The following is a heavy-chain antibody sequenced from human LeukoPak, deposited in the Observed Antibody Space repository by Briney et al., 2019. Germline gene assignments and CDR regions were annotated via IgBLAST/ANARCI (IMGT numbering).Heavy chain of an antibody. V-gene: IGHV3-23*01. J-gene: IGHJ6*03. CDR2: ISGSGGST. CDR1: GFTVSSYG. D-gene: IGHD5-18*01. CDR3: ARDNLEDTAMVTGDLYYYYYYMDV. Sequence: GGTLRLSCAASGFTVSSYGMSWVRQAPGKGLEWVSAISGSGGSTYYADSVKGRFTISRDNSKNTLYLQMNSLRAEDTAVYYCARDNLEDTAMVTGDLYYYYYYMDVWGKGTTVTVSS.